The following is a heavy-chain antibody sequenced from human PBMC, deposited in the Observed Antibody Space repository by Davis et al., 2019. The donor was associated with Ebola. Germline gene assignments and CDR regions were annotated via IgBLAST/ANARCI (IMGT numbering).Heavy chain of an antibody. CDR3: AIGGRAGGFDY. V-gene: IGHV1-24*01. J-gene: IGHJ4*02. Sequence: ASVKVSCKVSEYTLTELSIHWVRQAPGKGLEWMGRFDPEDGERIYAQKFQGRVTMTDDTSTDTAYMKLTSLRSEDTAVYYCAIGGRAGGFDYWGQGTPVTVSS. CDR2: FDPEDGER. CDR1: EYTLTELS.